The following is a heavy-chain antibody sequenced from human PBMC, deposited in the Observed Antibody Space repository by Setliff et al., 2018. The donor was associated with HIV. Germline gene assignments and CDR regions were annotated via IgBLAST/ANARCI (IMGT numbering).Heavy chain of an antibody. CDR3: ARWFVGYDGDSYYYYGMDV. CDR1: GLSVSSNY. Sequence: GESLKISCATSGLSVSSNYMGWVRQAPGKGLIWVSVIYSGGITKYSDSAEGRFTIFRDSSTLYLQMNSLRAEDSAVYYCARWFVGYDGDSYYYYGMDVWGQGTTVTVSS. CDR2: IYSGGIT. J-gene: IGHJ6*02. D-gene: IGHD4-17*01. V-gene: IGHV3-53*01.